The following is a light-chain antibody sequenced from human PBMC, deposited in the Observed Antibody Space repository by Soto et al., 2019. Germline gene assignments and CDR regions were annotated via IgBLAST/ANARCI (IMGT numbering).Light chain of an antibody. CDR1: QSFSSSS. Sequence: EIVLPQSPGTLSLSPGERATLSCRASQSFSSSSLAWYQQKPGQAPRLLIYGASNRATGIPDRFSGSGSGTDFTLTISRLEPEDFAVYYCQQYGSSPPYTFGQGTKLEIK. V-gene: IGKV3-20*01. J-gene: IGKJ2*01. CDR2: GAS. CDR3: QQYGSSPPYT.